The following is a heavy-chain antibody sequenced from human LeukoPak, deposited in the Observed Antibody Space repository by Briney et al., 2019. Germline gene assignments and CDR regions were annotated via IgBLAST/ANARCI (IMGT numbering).Heavy chain of an antibody. CDR1: GFTFSSYG. J-gene: IGHJ3*01. CDR3: ARDTVPYYYDKSGYYYN. CDR2: ISYDGSNK. D-gene: IGHD3-22*01. Sequence: GGSLRLSCAASGFTFSSYGMHWVRQAPGKGLEWVAVISYDGSNKYYADSVKGRFIISRDNFENTLYLQMNGLRADDTAVYYCARDTVPYYYDKSGYYYNWGQGTMVTVSS. V-gene: IGHV3-30*03.